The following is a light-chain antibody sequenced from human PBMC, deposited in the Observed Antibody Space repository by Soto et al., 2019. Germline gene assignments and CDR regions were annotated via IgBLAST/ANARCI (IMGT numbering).Light chain of an antibody. CDR3: QQYGSSQWT. CDR1: QSVSGSGSY. CDR2: GAS. Sequence: EIVLTQSPGTLSLSPGERATLSCRASQSVSGSGSYLTWYQQKPGQAPRLLIYGASNRAAGIPDRFSGSGSGTDFTLTISRLELEDLAVYYCQQYGSSQWTFGQGTKVEIK. V-gene: IGKV3-20*01. J-gene: IGKJ1*01.